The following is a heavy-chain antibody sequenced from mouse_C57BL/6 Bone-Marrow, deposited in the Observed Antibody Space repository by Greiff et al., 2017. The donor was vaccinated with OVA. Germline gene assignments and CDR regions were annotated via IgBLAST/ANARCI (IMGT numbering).Heavy chain of an antibody. CDR1: GFTFSSYA. CDR3: TRDFYGSSRYWYFDV. J-gene: IGHJ1*03. CDR2: ISSGGDYI. D-gene: IGHD1-1*01. Sequence: EVQGVESGEGLVKPGGSLKLSCAASGFTFSSYAMSWVRQTPEKRLEWVAYISSGGDYIYYADTVKGRFTISRDNARNTLYLQMSSLKSEDTAMYYCTRDFYGSSRYWYFDVWGTGTTVTVSS. V-gene: IGHV5-9-1*02.